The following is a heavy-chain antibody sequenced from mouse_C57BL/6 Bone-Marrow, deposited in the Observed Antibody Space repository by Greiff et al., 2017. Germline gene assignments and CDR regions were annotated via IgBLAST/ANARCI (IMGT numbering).Heavy chain of an antibody. CDR1: GYTFTSYG. J-gene: IGHJ2*01. D-gene: IGHD1-1*01. CDR2: IYPRSGNT. CDR3: AREVVITPMY. Sequence: QVQLQQSGAELARPGASVKLSCKASGYTFTSYGISWVKQRTGQGLEWIGEIYPRSGNTYYNEKFKGKATLTADKSSSTAYMELRSLTSEDSAVYFCAREVVITPMYWGQGTTLTVSS. V-gene: IGHV1-81*01.